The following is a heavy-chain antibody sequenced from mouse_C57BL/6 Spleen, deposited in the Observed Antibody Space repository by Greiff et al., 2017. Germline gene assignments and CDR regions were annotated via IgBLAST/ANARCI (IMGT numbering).Heavy chain of an antibody. V-gene: IGHV5-4*01. CDR3: ARAFITTVVAPFAY. CDR2: ISDGGSYT. CDR1: GFTFSSYA. Sequence: VQLKESGGGLVKPGGSLKLSCAASGFTFSSYAMSWVRQTPEKRLEWVATISDGGSYTYYPDNVKGRFTISRDNAKNNLYLQMSHLKSEDTAMYYCARAFITTVVAPFAYWGQGTLVTVSA. D-gene: IGHD1-1*01. J-gene: IGHJ3*01.